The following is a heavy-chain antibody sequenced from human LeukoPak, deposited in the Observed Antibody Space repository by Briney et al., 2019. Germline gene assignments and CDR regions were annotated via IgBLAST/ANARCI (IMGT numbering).Heavy chain of an antibody. CDR1: GFTFSSYA. D-gene: IGHD6-19*01. CDR3: ARDLVAGTSAGFDY. CDR2: ILGSGAGT. Sequence: GGSLRLSCAASGFTFSSYAMSWVRQAPGKGLEWVSAILGSGAGTYYADSVKGRFTISRDNAKNSLYLQMNSLRAEDTAVYYCARDLVAGTSAGFDYWGQGTLVTVSS. J-gene: IGHJ4*02. V-gene: IGHV3-23*01.